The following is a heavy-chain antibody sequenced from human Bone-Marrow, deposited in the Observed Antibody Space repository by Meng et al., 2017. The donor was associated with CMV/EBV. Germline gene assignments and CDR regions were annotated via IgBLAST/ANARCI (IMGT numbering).Heavy chain of an antibody. D-gene: IGHD3-10*01. Sequence: SVKVSCKASGGTFSSYAISWVRQAPGQGLEWMGGIIPIFGTANYAQKFQGRVTITTDESTSTAYMELSSLRSEDTAVYYCARGGPGETYYFDYWGQGTRVTVSS. J-gene: IGHJ4*02. CDR3: ARGGPGETYYFDY. CDR2: IIPIFGTA. V-gene: IGHV1-69*05. CDR1: GGTFSSYA.